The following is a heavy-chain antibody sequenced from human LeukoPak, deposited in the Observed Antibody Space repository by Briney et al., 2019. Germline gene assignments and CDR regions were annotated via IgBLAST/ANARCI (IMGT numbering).Heavy chain of an antibody. CDR3: ARGLSGYIVVLN. D-gene: IGHD2-15*01. CDR1: GFTVSSNY. CDR2: IYSGGST. Sequence: GGSLRLSCAASGFTVSSNYVSWVRQAPGKGLEWVSVIYSGGSTYYADSVKGRFTISRGNSKNTLYLQMNSLRAEDTAVYYCARGLSGYIVVLNWGQGTLVTVSS. V-gene: IGHV3-66*01. J-gene: IGHJ4*02.